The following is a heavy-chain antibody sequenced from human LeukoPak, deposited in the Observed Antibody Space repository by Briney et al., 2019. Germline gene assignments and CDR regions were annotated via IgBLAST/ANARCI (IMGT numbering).Heavy chain of an antibody. D-gene: IGHD3-3*01. CDR3: ASRSITIFGEDFDP. CDR1: AGSISSSSYY. Sequence: SETLSLTCTVSAGSISSSSYYWGWIRQPPGKGLEWIGSIYYSGSTYYNPSLKSRVTISVDTSKNQFSLKLSSVTAADTAVYYCASRSITIFGEDFDPWGQGTLVTVSS. J-gene: IGHJ5*02. V-gene: IGHV4-39*01. CDR2: IYYSGST.